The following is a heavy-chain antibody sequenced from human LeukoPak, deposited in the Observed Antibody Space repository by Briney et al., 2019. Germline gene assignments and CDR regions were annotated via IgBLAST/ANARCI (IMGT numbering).Heavy chain of an antibody. CDR2: IYYSGST. J-gene: IGHJ4*02. V-gene: IGHV4-30-4*01. D-gene: IGHD4-23*01. CDR3: ARDLLNEGNHLDY. CDR1: GGSISSGDYY. Sequence: SQTLSLTCTVSGGSISSGDYYWSWIRQPPGEGLEWTGYIYYSGSTYYNPSLKSRVTISVDTSKNQFSLKLSSVTAADTAVYYCARDLLNEGNHLDYWGQGTLVTVSS.